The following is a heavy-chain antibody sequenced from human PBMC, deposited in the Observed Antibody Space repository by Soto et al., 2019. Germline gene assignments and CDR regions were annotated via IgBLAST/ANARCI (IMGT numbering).Heavy chain of an antibody. CDR1: GYTLTSYA. J-gene: IGHJ5*02. CDR3: ALVEEHWVVLAWFDP. V-gene: IGHV1-3*01. CDR2: VNAGNGNT. Sequence: ASVKVSCKASGYTLTSYAMPWVRQAPGQRLEWMGWVNAGNGNTKYSQKFQGRVTITTDTSTSTAYMELRSLRSDDTAVYYCALVEEHWVVLAWFDPCGHGTLVTLSS. D-gene: IGHD6-19*01.